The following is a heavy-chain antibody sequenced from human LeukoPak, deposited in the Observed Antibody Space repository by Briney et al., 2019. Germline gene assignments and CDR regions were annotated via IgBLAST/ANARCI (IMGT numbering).Heavy chain of an antibody. V-gene: IGHV3-30-3*01. CDR3: AREGDSSGHAGAFDM. CDR1: GFTFNSFV. Sequence: PGGSLRLSCAASGFTFNSFVMHWVRQAPGKGLEWVALVPSLAGSNKQYAESVQGRFTISRDNSKNTLYLEMNSLRLEDTAIYYCAREGDSSGHAGAFDMWGHGTMVTVSS. D-gene: IGHD3-22*01. J-gene: IGHJ3*02. CDR2: VPSLAGSNK.